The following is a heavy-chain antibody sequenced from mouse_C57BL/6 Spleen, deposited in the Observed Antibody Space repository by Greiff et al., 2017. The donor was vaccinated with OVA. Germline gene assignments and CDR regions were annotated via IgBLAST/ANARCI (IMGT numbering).Heavy chain of an antibody. CDR3: ARPHYYGSRGGFAY. Sequence: VQLQQPGAELVKPGASVKLSCKASGYTFTSYWMQWVKQRPGQGLEWIGEIDPSDSYTNYNQKFKGKATLTVETSSSTAYMQLSSLTSEDSTVYYCARPHYYGSRGGFAYWGQGTLVTVSA. CDR1: GYTFTSYW. V-gene: IGHV1-50*01. J-gene: IGHJ3*01. CDR2: IDPSDSYT. D-gene: IGHD1-1*01.